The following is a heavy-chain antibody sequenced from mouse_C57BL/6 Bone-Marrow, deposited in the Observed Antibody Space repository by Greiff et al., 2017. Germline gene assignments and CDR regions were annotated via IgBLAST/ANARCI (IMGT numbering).Heavy chain of an antibody. D-gene: IGHD1-1*01. Sequence: LVESGAELARPGASVKLSCKASGYTFTSYGISWVKQRTGQGLEWIGEIYPRSGNTYYNEKFKGKATLTADKSSSTAYMELRSLTSEDSAVYFCASPYYYGSNWYFDVWGTGTTVTVSS. CDR3: ASPYYYGSNWYFDV. CDR1: GYTFTSYG. J-gene: IGHJ1*03. CDR2: IYPRSGNT. V-gene: IGHV1-81*01.